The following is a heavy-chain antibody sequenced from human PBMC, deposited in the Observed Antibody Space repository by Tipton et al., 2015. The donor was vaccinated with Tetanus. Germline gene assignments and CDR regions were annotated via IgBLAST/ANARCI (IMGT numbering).Heavy chain of an antibody. CDR2: IHQSGST. D-gene: IGHD6-19*01. Sequence: GLVKPSGTLSLTCAVSGGSISSGNWWSWVRQSPGKGLEWIGEIHQSGSTSYKPSLKSRVSMYVDKSKNQFSLKLNSVTAADPALYYCARGPKHWLTAGQVYWGQGTLVTVSS. CDR3: ARGPKHWLTAGQVY. CDR1: GGSISSGNW. V-gene: IGHV4-4*02. J-gene: IGHJ4*02.